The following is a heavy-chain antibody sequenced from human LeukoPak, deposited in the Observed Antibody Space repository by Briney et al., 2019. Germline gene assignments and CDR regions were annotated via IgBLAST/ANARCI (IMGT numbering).Heavy chain of an antibody. CDR2: ISSSGSTI. CDR3: AELGITMIGGV. J-gene: IGHJ6*04. D-gene: IGHD3-10*02. CDR1: GFTFSNYG. Sequence: SGGSLRLSCAASGFTFSNYGMSWVRQAPGKGLEWVSGISSSGSTIYYADSVKGRFTISRDNAKNSLYLQMNSLRAEDTAVYYCAELGITMIGGVWGKGTTVTISS. V-gene: IGHV3-48*04.